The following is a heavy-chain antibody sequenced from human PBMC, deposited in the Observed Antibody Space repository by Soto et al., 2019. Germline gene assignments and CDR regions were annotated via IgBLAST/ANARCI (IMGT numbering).Heavy chain of an antibody. CDR2: IIPIFGTA. D-gene: IGHD2-8*02. Sequence: QVQLVQSGAEVKKPGSSVKVSCKASGGTFSSYAISWVRQAPGQGLEWMGGIIPIFGTANYAQKFQGRVTITADESTATAYLDRSALNSGDPAVFYGGRVLKAAPGLGSLAPRGRGTLVPVPS. CDR3: GRVLKAAPGLGSLAP. V-gene: IGHV1-69*12. CDR1: GGTFSSYA. J-gene: IGHJ5*02.